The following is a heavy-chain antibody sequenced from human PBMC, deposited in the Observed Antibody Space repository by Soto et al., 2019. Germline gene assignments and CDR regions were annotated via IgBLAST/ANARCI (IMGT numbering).Heavy chain of an antibody. V-gene: IGHV4-34*01. CDR1: GGSFSGYY. D-gene: IGHD3-3*01. CDR2: INHSGST. J-gene: IGHJ6*02. CDR3: ARGTIFGVVPYYYGMDV. Sequence: PSETLSLTCAVYGGSFSGYYWSWIRQPPGKGLEWIGEINHSGSTNYNPSLKSRVTISVDTSKNQFSLKLSSVTAADTAVYYCARGTIFGVVPYYYGMDVWGQGTTVNVSS.